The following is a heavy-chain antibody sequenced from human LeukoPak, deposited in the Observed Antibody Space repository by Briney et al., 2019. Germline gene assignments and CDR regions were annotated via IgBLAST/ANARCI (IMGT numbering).Heavy chain of an antibody. J-gene: IGHJ4*02. V-gene: IGHV3-21*06. D-gene: IGHD3-16*02. CDR2: TSGGSTYI. CDR3: AKGGVTFGGVIVTW. CDR1: GFTFSHYT. Sequence: PGGSLRLSCAASGFTFSHYTMNWIRQAPGKGLEWVASTSGGSTYIFYSPSVGGRVYPGSRGGRRFTVSRDDAKNTLFLQMNSLSAEDAAVYYCAKGGVTFGGVIVTWGGQGTLVTVSS.